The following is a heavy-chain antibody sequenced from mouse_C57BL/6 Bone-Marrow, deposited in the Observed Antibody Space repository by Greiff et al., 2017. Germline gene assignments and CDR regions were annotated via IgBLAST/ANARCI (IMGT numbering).Heavy chain of an antibody. D-gene: IGHD4-1*01. V-gene: IGHV6-3*01. CDR2: IRLKSDNYAT. CDR1: GFTFSNYW. J-gene: IGHJ3*01. Sequence: EVQRVESGGGLVQPGGSMKLSCVASGFTFSNYWMNWVRQSPEKGLEWVAQIRLKSDNYATHYAESVKGRFTISRDDSKSSVYLQMNNLRAEDTGIDYCTGDWEGFAYWGQGTLVTVSA. CDR3: TGDWEGFAY.